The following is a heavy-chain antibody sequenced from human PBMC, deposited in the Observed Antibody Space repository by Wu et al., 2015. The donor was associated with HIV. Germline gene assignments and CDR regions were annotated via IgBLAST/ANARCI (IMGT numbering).Heavy chain of an antibody. CDR1: GGTFSSYA. J-gene: IGHJ4*02. CDR2: MNPRSGNT. CDR3: ARQXAYTSGWYIFDY. Sequence: QVQLVQSGAEVKKPGSSVKVSCKASGGTFSSYAISWVRQAPGQGLEWMGWMNPRSGNTGYAQKFQGRVTMTRDTSISTANMELSSLRSEDTAVYYCARQXAYTSGWYIFDYWGQGTLVTVSS. V-gene: IGHV1-8*02. D-gene: IGHD6-19*01.